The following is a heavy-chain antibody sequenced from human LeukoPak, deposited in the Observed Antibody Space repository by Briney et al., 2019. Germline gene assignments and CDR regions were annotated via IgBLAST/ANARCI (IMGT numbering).Heavy chain of an antibody. V-gene: IGHV3-23*01. CDR1: GFTFCDYG. CDR2: FSASGGST. D-gene: IGHD4-23*01. CDR3: AKAPTATVVFFES. Sequence: GGSLRLSCGGSGFTFCDYGMSWVRQAPGKGLEWVSSFSASGGSTYYADSVKGRFTISRDNSKNIMFLQMNSLRAEDTAIYYCAKAPTATVVFFESWGQGSLVTVSS. J-gene: IGHJ4*02.